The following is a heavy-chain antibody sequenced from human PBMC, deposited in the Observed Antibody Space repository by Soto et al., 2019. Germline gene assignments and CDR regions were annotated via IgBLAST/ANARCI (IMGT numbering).Heavy chain of an antibody. CDR1: GGSISSSSSY. CDR2: IYYLGNT. D-gene: IGHD3-22*01. Sequence: PSETLSLTCTVSGGSISSSSSYWGWIRQPPGKGLEWVGSIYYLGNTYYNPSLGSRVTISVDTSKNQFSLKLRSVTAADTAVFYCAGLYPYESSGYHLISWGQGPLVNVS. V-gene: IGHV4-39*01. J-gene: IGHJ5*02. CDR3: AGLYPYESSGYHLIS.